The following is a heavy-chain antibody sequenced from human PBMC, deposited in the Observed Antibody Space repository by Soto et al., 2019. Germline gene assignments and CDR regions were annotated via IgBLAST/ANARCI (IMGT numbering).Heavy chain of an antibody. CDR1: GYTFTGYY. CDR2: IIPISGIT. J-gene: IGHJ5*02. CDR3: ARDPCSGGSCYVPWFDP. Sequence: ASVKVSCKASGYTFTGYYMHWVRQAPGQGLEWMGRIIPISGITNYAQKFQGRVTITTDKSISTAYMELSSLRSDDTAVYYCARDPCSGGSCYVPWFDPWGQGTLVTVSS. V-gene: IGHV1-2*02. D-gene: IGHD2-15*01.